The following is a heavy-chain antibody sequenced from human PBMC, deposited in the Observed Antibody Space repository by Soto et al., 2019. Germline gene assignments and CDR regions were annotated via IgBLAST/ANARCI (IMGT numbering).Heavy chain of an antibody. J-gene: IGHJ5*02. CDR1: GGSISSYY. V-gene: IGHV4-59*01. D-gene: IGHD6-6*01. Sequence: LSLTCTVSGGSISSYYWSWIRQPPGKGLEWIGYIYYSGSTNYNPSLKSRVTISVDTSKNQFSLKLSSVTAADTAVYYCARGKGSSSSPWFDPWGQGTLVTVSS. CDR3: ARGKGSSSSPWFDP. CDR2: IYYSGST.